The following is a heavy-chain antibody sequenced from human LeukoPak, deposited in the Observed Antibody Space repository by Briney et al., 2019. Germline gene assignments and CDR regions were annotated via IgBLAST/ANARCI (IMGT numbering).Heavy chain of an antibody. CDR1: GFTFSSYA. D-gene: IGHD3-16*02. CDR3: AKDNPYDYVWGSYRYPSYFDY. J-gene: IGHJ4*02. Sequence: GGSLRLSCAASGFTFSSYAMSWVRQAPGKGLEWVSAISGSGGSTYYADSVKGRFTISRDNSKNTLYLQMNSLRAEDTAVYYCAKDNPYDYVWGSYRYPSYFDYWGQGTLVTVSS. CDR2: ISGSGGST. V-gene: IGHV3-23*01.